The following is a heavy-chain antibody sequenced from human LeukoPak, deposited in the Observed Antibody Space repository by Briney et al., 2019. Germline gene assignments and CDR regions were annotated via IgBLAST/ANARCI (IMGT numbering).Heavy chain of an antibody. V-gene: IGHV1-69*04. D-gene: IGHD6-13*01. CDR1: GGTFSSYA. J-gene: IGHJ5*02. CDR2: IIPILGIA. CDR3: ARARAAARGNWFDP. Sequence: ASVKVPCKASGGTFSSYAISWVRQAPGQGLEWMGRIIPILGIANYAQKFQGRVTITADKSTSTAYMELSSLRSEDTAVYYCARARAAARGNWFDPWGQGTLVTVSS.